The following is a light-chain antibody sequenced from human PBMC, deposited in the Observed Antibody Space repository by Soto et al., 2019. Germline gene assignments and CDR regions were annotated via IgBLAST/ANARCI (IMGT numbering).Light chain of an antibody. CDR2: AAS. V-gene: IGKV1-12*01. CDR3: QQSNSFPWT. Sequence: DIQMTQSPSSVSASVGDRVTITCRASQDISSWLAWYQQKPGKAPKLLIYAASSLQNGVPSTFSGSRSGTHFTLTSSSLQPEDFATYYCQQSNSFPWTFGQGTKVEIK. J-gene: IGKJ1*01. CDR1: QDISSW.